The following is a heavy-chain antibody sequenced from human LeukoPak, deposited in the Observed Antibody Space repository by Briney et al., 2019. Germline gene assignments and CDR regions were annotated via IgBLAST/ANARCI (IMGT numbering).Heavy chain of an antibody. CDR1: GGSVSSGSYY. D-gene: IGHD3-3*01. J-gene: IGHJ5*02. CDR3: ARESKDLEATIFGWFDP. CDR2: IYYSGST. Sequence: SETLSLTCTVSGGSVSSGSYYWSWIRQPPAKGLEWIGYIYYSGSTNYNPSLKSRVTISVDTSKNQFSLKLSSVTAADTAVYYCARESKDLEATIFGWFDPWGQGTLVTVSS. V-gene: IGHV4-61*01.